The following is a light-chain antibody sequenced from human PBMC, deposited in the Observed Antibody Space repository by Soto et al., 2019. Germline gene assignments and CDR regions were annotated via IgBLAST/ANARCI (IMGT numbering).Light chain of an antibody. CDR2: EVN. J-gene: IGLJ1*01. CDR3: SSYAGSSNV. Sequence: QSALTPPPSASRCPGQSVSISFTRTSRDGGGYNYFSWYQQHPGKAPKLMIYEVNKPPSGVTHLSFGPKSVNTAALAVSGLQAEDEVDSSCSSYAGSSNVFGTGTKVTV. V-gene: IGLV2-8*02. CDR1: SRDGGGYNY.